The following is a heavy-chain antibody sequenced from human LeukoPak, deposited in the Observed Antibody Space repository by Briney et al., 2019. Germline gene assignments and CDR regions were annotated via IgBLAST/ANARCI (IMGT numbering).Heavy chain of an antibody. J-gene: IGHJ6*02. CDR3: ARVSDAYAMDV. CDR2: INQDGSEK. D-gene: IGHD5-24*01. CDR1: KFTFRNYW. Sequence: GGSLRLSCASSKFTFRNYWMSWVRQAPGKGLEWVANINQDGSEKYYVDSVKGRFTISRDNAKNTLYLQMNSLRAEDTAVYYCARVSDAYAMDVWGQGTTVTVSS. V-gene: IGHV3-7*02.